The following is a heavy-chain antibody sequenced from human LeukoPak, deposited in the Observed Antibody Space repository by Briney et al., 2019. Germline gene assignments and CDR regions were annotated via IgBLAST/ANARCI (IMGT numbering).Heavy chain of an antibody. D-gene: IGHD3-3*01. CDR2: MSGNGEKI. Sequence: GGSLRLSCAASEFTFSSFTMNWVRQAPGKGLEWVSTMSGNGEKIFYADSVKGRFTISRDNSKNTLYLLMNSLRADDTAVYYCARRTWEWGFFDNWGQGTLVTVSS. J-gene: IGHJ4*02. CDR1: EFTFSSFT. CDR3: ARRTWEWGFFDN. V-gene: IGHV3-23*01.